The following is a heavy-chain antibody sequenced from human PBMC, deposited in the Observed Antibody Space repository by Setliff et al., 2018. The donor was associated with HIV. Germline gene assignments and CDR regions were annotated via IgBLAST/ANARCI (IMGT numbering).Heavy chain of an antibody. D-gene: IGHD3-10*01. CDR3: VRVAMIRGTIVGAFDL. Sequence: ASVKVSCKASGYTLTSYYIHWVRQAPGQGLEWMGIINPSVGNTDYAQKFQTRVTMTRDTSTSTVYMELSSLRSNDTAISYCVRVAMIRGTIVGAFDLWGQGSMVTVSS. CDR1: GYTLTSYY. CDR2: INPSVGNT. J-gene: IGHJ3*01. V-gene: IGHV1-46*01.